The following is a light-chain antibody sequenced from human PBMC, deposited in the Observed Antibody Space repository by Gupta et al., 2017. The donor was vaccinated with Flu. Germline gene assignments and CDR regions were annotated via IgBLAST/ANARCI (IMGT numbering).Light chain of an antibody. CDR2: WAS. Sequence: SLGERATINCKSSQSVLYSSNNKNYLAWYQQKPGQPPKLLIDWASTRESGVPDRFSGSGSETDFTLTISSVQAEDVAVYFCQQDNSNPLTFGGGTKVEIK. V-gene: IGKV4-1*01. J-gene: IGKJ4*01. CDR3: QQDNSNPLT. CDR1: QSVLYSSNNKNY.